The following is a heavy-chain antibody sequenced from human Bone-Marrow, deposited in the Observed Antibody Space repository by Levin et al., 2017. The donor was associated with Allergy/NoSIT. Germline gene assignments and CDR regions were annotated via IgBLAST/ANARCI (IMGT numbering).Heavy chain of an antibody. CDR3: ARGMTTVTTGGY. Sequence: ASVKVSCKASGYTFTGHYMHWVRQAPGQGLEWMGWINPNSGDTNSAQKFQGRVTMTRDTSISTAYMELSSLRSDDTAVYYCARGMTTVTTGGYWGQGTLVTVSS. D-gene: IGHD4-17*01. CDR2: INPNSGDT. CDR1: GYTFTGHY. J-gene: IGHJ4*02. V-gene: IGHV1-2*02.